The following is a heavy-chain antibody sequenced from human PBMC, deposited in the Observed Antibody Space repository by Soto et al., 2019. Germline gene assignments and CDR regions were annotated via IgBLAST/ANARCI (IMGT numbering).Heavy chain of an antibody. J-gene: IGHJ6*02. V-gene: IGHV6-1*01. CDR3: AREVYYDFWRKNFYGMDV. CDR1: GDSVSNNNAA. Sequence: SQTLSLTCAISGDSVSNNNAAWSWIRQSPSRGLEWLERTYYRSKWYYDYGISVKGRITINPDTPKNQFSLQLNSVTPEDAALYYCAREVYYDFWRKNFYGMDVWGQGTTVTVSS. D-gene: IGHD3-3*01. CDR2: TYYRSKWYY.